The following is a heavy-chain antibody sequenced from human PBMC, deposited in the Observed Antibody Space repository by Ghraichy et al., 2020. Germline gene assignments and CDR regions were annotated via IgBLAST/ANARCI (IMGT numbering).Heavy chain of an antibody. Sequence: ETLSLTCAVYGGSFSGYYWSWIRQPPGKGLEWIGEINNSGSTNYNPSLKSRVTISVDTSKNQFSLKLSSVTAADTAVYYCARGPYYYGSGSYYKLGHNWFDPWGQGTLVTVSS. CDR3: ARGPYYYGSGSYYKLGHNWFDP. CDR2: INNSGST. J-gene: IGHJ5*02. D-gene: IGHD3-10*01. CDR1: GGSFSGYY. V-gene: IGHV4-34*01.